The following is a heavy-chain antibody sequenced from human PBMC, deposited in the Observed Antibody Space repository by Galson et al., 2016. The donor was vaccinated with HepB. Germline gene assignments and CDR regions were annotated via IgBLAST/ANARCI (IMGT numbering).Heavy chain of an antibody. D-gene: IGHD6-19*01. V-gene: IGHV3-74*03. CDR2: INNDGSNT. Sequence: SLRLSCAASGFTFSSYWMNWVRQAPGKGLVWVSRINNDGSNTTYADSVKGRFTISRDNAKNTLYLQMNSLRTEDTAVYFCARKSMAGPRSYFDYWGQGTLVTVSS. J-gene: IGHJ4*02. CDR3: ARKSMAGPRSYFDY. CDR1: GFTFSSYW.